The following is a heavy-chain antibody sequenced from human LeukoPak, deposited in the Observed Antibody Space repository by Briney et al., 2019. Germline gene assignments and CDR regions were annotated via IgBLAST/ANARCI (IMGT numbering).Heavy chain of an antibody. CDR2: INGDGSST. J-gene: IGHJ4*02. CDR1: GFSFSSYW. V-gene: IGHV3-74*01. D-gene: IGHD3-16*01. CDR3: AREHVLAEFFDY. Sequence: GGSLRLSCAASGFSFSSYWIHWVRQAPGKGLVWVSRINGDGSSTTYADSVKGRFTVSRDNAKNTLFLQMSSLRFEDTAVYYCAREHVLAEFFDYWGQGTLVTVSS.